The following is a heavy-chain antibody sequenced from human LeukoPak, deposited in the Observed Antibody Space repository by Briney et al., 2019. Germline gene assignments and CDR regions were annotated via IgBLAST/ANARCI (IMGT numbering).Heavy chain of an antibody. J-gene: IGHJ3*02. D-gene: IGHD3-3*01. CDR1: GFTFSSYW. CDR3: ARAPYYDFWSGYYTDAFDI. V-gene: IGHV3-74*01. Sequence: GGSLRLSCAASGFTFSSYWMHWVRQAPAKGLVWVSRINSDGSSTSYADSVKGRFTISRDNAKNTLYLQMNSLRAEDTAVYYCARAPYYDFWSGYYTDAFDIWGEGTMVTVSS. CDR2: INSDGSST.